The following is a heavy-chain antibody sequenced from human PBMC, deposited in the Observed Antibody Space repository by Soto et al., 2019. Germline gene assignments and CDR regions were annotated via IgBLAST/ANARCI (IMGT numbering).Heavy chain of an antibody. D-gene: IGHD6-19*01. CDR3: ARDGGFGWLVQARAFDI. J-gene: IGHJ3*02. CDR2: INPNSGGT. Sequence: QVQLVQSGAEVKKPGASVKVSCKASGYTFTGYYMHWVRQAPGQGLEWMGWINPNSGGTNYAQKFQGWVTMTRNTSISTAYMERSRRRSDDTAVYYCARDGGFGWLVQARAFDIWGQGTMVTVSS. V-gene: IGHV1-2*04. CDR1: GYTFTGYY.